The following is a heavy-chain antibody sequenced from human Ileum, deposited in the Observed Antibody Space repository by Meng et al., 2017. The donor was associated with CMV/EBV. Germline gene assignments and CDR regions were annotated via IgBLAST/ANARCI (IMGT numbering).Heavy chain of an antibody. J-gene: IGHJ4*02. CDR2: MYSSGTP. CDR1: GVSISSSGDY. CDR3: ARWGSGTYYKGYFDY. Sequence: LHLPGSGPEMLNPSETLSLTCSVSGVSISSSGDYWGWTRQPPGKGLEWIGNMYSSGTPYYNPSLKSRVTMSVDTSKNQFSLKLSSVTAADTAVYYCARWGSGTYYKGYFDYWGQGTLVTVSS. V-gene: IGHV4-39*07. D-gene: IGHD3-10*01.